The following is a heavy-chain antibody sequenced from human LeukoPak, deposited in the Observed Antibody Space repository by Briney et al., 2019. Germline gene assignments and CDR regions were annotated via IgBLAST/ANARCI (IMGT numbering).Heavy chain of an antibody. D-gene: IGHD1-7*01. Sequence: GGSLRLSCAASGFSFSVYWMHWVRQAPGKGPVWVSRIKTDGSITDYADFVKGRFTISRDNAKNSLYLQMNSLRAEDTAVYYCARDSTGTARYYFYYYYYMDVWGKGTTVTVSS. V-gene: IGHV3-74*01. CDR2: IKTDGSIT. CDR1: GFSFSVYW. J-gene: IGHJ6*03. CDR3: ARDSTGTARYYFYYYYYMDV.